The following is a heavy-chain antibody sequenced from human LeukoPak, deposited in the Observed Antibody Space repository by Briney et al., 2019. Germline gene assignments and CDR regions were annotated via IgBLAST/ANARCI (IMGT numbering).Heavy chain of an antibody. CDR3: ARSPVVVAATTNYYYYMDV. V-gene: IGHV1-69*13. D-gene: IGHD2-15*01. J-gene: IGHJ6*03. Sequence: ASVKVSCKASVGTFSSYAISWVRQAPGQGLEWMGGIIPIFGTANYAQKFQGRVTITADESTSTAYMELSSLRSEDTAVYYCARSPVVVAATTNYYYYMDVWGKGTTVTISS. CDR1: VGTFSSYA. CDR2: IIPIFGTA.